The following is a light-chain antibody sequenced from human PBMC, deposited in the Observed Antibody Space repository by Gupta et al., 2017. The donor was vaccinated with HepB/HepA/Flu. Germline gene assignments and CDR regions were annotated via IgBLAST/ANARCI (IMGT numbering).Light chain of an antibody. CDR3: SSYTSSSTLV. CDR1: SSHVGAYNY. Sequence: SALPQPASVSGLPGQPTTISCSRTSSHVGAYNYVSWCQQHPGKAPKLLIYDVRKRPAGVSNRFSGSKSGNTASLTISGRQAEEEADYYCSSYTSSSTLVFGGGTKLTVL. CDR2: DVR. V-gene: IGLV2-14*01. J-gene: IGLJ2*01.